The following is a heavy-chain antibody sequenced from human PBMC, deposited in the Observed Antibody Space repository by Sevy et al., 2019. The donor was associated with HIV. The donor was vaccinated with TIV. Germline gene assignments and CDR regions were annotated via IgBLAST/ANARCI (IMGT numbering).Heavy chain of an antibody. J-gene: IGHJ5*02. Sequence: SETLSLTCTVSGPSLTTSYWTWIRQPAGKGPEWIGRLSSTGKPNSNASLRSRVTLSREMSKNQFFLRLTSVTAADTAIYYCARLRNSWFDPWGQGTLVTVSS. CDR2: LSSTGKP. CDR3: ARLRNSWFDP. V-gene: IGHV4-4*07. D-gene: IGHD1-26*01. CDR1: GPSLTTSY.